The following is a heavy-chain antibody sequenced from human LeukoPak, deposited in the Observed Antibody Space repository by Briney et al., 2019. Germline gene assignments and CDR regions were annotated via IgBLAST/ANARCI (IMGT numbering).Heavy chain of an antibody. CDR3: AKMRWELNYFDY. D-gene: IGHD4-23*01. Sequence: GGSLRLSCAASGFTFSNCAMNWVRQAPGKGLEWVSALSSSGNSTYYADSVKGRFTISRDNSKNTLYLQMNSLRAEDTAIYYCAKMRWELNYFDYWGQGTLVTVSS. J-gene: IGHJ4*02. CDR2: LSSSGNST. V-gene: IGHV3-23*01. CDR1: GFTFSNCA.